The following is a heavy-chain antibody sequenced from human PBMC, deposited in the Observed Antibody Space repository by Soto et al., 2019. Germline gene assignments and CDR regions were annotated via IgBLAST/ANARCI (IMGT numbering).Heavy chain of an antibody. J-gene: IGHJ6*02. Sequence: SETLCLTCTVSGGSMNYYYWSWIRQPPVKGLEWIGYIDHSGTAEYNPSLKSRVTLSVDTSKSQFSLMMSSVTTADTAVYYCARDRALISAPTKDYVFEIWGQGTTVTVSS. V-gene: IGHV4-59*01. D-gene: IGHD3-10*02. CDR2: IDHSGTA. CDR1: GGSMNYYY. CDR3: ARDRALISAPTKDYVFEI.